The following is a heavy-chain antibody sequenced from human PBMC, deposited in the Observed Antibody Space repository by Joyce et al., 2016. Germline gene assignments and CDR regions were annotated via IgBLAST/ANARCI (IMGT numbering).Heavy chain of an antibody. CDR2: IKQDGSNK. D-gene: IGHD2-21*01. J-gene: IGHJ5*02. Sequence: EVQLVESGGGLVQPGGSLTLSCVASGFSFDTYWMTWVRQAPGQGLEWVASIKQDGSNKYNVGSVKGRFTISRDNAKNSVSLQLSSLRVEDTAMYHCARIVVCRGGGCMGRDWLDPWGQGTLVTVSS. V-gene: IGHV3-7*03. CDR3: ARIVVCRGGGCMGRDWLDP. CDR1: GFSFDTYW.